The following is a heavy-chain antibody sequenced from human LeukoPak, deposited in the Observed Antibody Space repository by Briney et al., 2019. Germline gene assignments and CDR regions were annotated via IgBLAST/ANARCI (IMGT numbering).Heavy chain of an antibody. D-gene: IGHD3-22*01. CDR2: IVPIFGTA. CDR3: ATSKDYSDSSGFARTLDY. J-gene: IGHJ4*02. CDR1: GGTFSSYA. Sequence: SVKVSCKASGGTFSSYAISWVRQAPGQGLEWMGGIVPIFGTANYAQKFQGRVTITADESTSTGYMELSSLRSEDTAVYYCATSKDYSDSSGFARTLDYWGQGTLVTVSS. V-gene: IGHV1-69*01.